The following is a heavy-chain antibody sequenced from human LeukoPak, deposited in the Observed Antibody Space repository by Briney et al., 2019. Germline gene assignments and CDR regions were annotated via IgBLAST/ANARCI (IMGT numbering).Heavy chain of an antibody. V-gene: IGHV3-30*18. CDR3: AKTSGGFLGATISRRWYYFDY. J-gene: IGHJ4*02. D-gene: IGHD1-26*01. Sequence: GGSLRLSCAASGFTFSSYGMHWVRQAPGKGLEWVAVISYDGSNKYYADSVKGRFTISRVNSKNTLYLQMNSLRAEDTAVYYCAKTSGGFLGATISRRWYYFDYWGQGTLVTVSS. CDR2: ISYDGSNK. CDR1: GFTFSSYG.